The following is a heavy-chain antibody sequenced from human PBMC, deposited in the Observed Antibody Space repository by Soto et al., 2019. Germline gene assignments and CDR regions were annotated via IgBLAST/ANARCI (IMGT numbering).Heavy chain of an antibody. CDR1: GYTLSTYD. J-gene: IGHJ4*02. Sequence: QAQLVQSGAEVKKPGASVKISCKASGYTLSTYDINWVRQAAGQGLEWMGWMDSYTSNTGYAQEFQGRLIMTRDTSINAAYMELSSLQSEDTAVYFCATGSQTLDYWGQGTLVTVSS. CDR2: MDSYTSNT. V-gene: IGHV1-8*01. CDR3: ATGSQTLDY.